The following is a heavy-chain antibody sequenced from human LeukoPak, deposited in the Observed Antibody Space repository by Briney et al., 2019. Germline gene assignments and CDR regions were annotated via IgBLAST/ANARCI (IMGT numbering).Heavy chain of an antibody. CDR3: ARYGSWFDP. J-gene: IGHJ5*02. V-gene: IGHV1-2*02. CDR2: INPSSGGT. CDR1: GYTFTDYY. D-gene: IGHD4-17*01. Sequence: ASVKVSCKASGYTFTDYYIHWVRQAPGQGLEWMGWINPSSGGTNYAQKFQGRVTMTRDTSISTAYMEPSRLRSDDTAVYFCARYGSWFDPWGQGSLVTVSS.